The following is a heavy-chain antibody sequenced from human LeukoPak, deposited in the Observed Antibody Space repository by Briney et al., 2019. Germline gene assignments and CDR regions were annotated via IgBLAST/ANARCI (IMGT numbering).Heavy chain of an antibody. CDR3: ARVAHNYDLLTGYYPYLDYFDF. V-gene: IGHV1-2*02. Sequence: ASVKVSCKASGYTFSGYYMHWVRQAPGQGLEWMGWIKPNSGGTYYAQKFQGRVTMTRDTSISTAYMELSRLRSDDTAVFYCARVAHNYDLLTGYYPYLDYFDFWGQGTLVTVSS. D-gene: IGHD3-9*01. CDR2: IKPNSGGT. J-gene: IGHJ4*02. CDR1: GYTFSGYY.